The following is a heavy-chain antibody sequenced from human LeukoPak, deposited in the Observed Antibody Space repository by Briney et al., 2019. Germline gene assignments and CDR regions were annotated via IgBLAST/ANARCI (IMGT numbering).Heavy chain of an antibody. D-gene: IGHD6-13*01. CDR3: ARERLSSSQNWFDP. Sequence: SVKVSCKASGGTFSSYAISWVRQAPGQGLEWMGEIIPIFGTANYAQKFQGRVTITTDESTSTAYMELSSLRSEDTAVYYCARERLSSSQNWFDPWGQGTLVTVSS. CDR1: GGTFSSYA. CDR2: IIPIFGTA. J-gene: IGHJ5*02. V-gene: IGHV1-69*05.